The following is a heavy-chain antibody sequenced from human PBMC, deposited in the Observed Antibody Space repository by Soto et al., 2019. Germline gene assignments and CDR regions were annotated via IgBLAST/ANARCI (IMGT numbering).Heavy chain of an antibody. CDR3: ARGVHY. D-gene: IGHD3-3*01. V-gene: IGHV4-30-4*01. CDR1: GGSISSGGNY. J-gene: IGHJ4*02. CDR2: IYNSGST. Sequence: QVQLQESGPGLVKPSQTLSLTCTVSGGSISSGGNYWNWIRQPPGKGLEWIGYIYNSGSTYYSPSLKSRIPIAADPSKNQFSLKLNSVTDADSAVYYCARGVHYWGQGTLATVSS.